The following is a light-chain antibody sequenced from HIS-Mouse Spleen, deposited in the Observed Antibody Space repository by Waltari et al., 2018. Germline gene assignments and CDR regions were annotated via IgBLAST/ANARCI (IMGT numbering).Light chain of an antibody. CDR2: DVS. CDR3: SSYTSSSFNVV. Sequence: QSALTQPASVSGSPGQSITISCTGTSSDVGGYNYVSWYQQHPGKAPKLMIYDVSNRPSGVSNRFSGSKSGNTACLTISGLQAEDEADYYCSSYTSSSFNVVFGGGTKLTVL. J-gene: IGLJ2*01. CDR1: SSDVGGYNY. V-gene: IGLV2-14*03.